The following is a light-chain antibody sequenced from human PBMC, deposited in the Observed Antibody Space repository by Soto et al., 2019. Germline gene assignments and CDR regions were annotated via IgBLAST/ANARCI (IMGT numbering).Light chain of an antibody. CDR3: SSYTSSNTYV. CDR1: ISDVSGYNF. CDR2: DVS. V-gene: IGLV2-14*03. J-gene: IGLJ1*01. Sequence: QSALTQPASLSGSPGQSITISCTGTISDVSGYNFVSWYQQYPGKAPKLMIYDVSNRPSGVSNRFSGSKSGNTASPTISGLQAEDEADYYCSSYTSSNTYVFGAGTKVTVL.